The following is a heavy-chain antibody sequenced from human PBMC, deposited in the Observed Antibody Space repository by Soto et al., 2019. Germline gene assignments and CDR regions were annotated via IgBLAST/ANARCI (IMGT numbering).Heavy chain of an antibody. CDR1: GCTFSSYA. D-gene: IGHD3-22*01. CDR2: ISYDGSNK. CDR3: ARDMDSSEGVDDY. J-gene: IGHJ4*02. V-gene: IGHV3-30-3*01. Sequence: PVGSLRLSCSASGCTFSSYAMHWVRQAPGKGLEWVAVISYDGSNKYYADSVKGRFTISRDNSKNTLYLQMNSLRAEDTAVYYCARDMDSSEGVDDYWGQGTLVTVSS.